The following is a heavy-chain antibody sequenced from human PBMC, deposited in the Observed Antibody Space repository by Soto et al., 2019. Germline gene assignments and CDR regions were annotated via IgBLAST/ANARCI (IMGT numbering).Heavy chain of an antibody. CDR3: ARGNYDSSGYYLHFDY. V-gene: IGHV4-59*01. D-gene: IGHD3-22*01. CDR2: IYYSGST. J-gene: IGHJ4*02. Sequence: SETLSLTCTVSGGSISSYYWSWIRQPPGKGLEWIGYIYYSGSTNYNPSLKSRVTISVDASKNQFSLKLSSVTAADTAVYYCARGNYDSSGYYLHFDYWGQGTLVTVPS. CDR1: GGSISSYY.